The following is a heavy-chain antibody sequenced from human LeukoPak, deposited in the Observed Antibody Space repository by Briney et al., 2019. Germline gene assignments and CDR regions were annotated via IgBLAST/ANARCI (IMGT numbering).Heavy chain of an antibody. D-gene: IGHD2-2*01. CDR3: AKVSSAYQLLETD. CDR2: IRAEGAPT. V-gene: IGHV3-23*01. J-gene: IGHJ4*02. Sequence: PGGSLRLSCRASGFSFSIYSMNWVRQAPGKGLEWVSVIRAEGAPTYYADSVKGRFTISRDNSKNMLYLQMNSLRAEDTAVYYCAKVSSAYQLLETDWGQGTLVTVSS. CDR1: GFSFSIYS.